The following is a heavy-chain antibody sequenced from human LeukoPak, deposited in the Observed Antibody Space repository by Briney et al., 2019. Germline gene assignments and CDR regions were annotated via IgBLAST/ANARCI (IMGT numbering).Heavy chain of an antibody. V-gene: IGHV4-30-2*01. CDR2: IFHTGSA. Sequence: SETLSLTCSVSGGSISSGGYYWSWIRQPPEKGLEWIGYIFHTGSADYNTSLKSRVTLSVDKSRNQFSLKLTSVTAADTAVYFCARARLWFGGGYYFEYWGQGSLVTVSS. D-gene: IGHD3-10*01. J-gene: IGHJ4*02. CDR1: GGSISSGGYY. CDR3: ARARLWFGGGYYFEY.